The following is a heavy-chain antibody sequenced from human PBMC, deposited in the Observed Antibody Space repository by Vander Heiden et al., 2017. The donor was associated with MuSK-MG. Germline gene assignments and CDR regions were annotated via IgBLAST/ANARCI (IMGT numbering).Heavy chain of an antibody. CDR2: IYYSGST. CDR3: ARDSRVYCSGGSCYSLPDAFDI. CDR1: GGSISSGGYY. D-gene: IGHD2-15*01. J-gene: IGHJ3*02. V-gene: IGHV4-31*03. Sequence: QVQLQESGPGLVKPSQTLSLTCTVSGGSISSGGYYWSWLRQHPGKGLEWIGYIYYSGSTYYNPSLKSRVTISVDTSKNQFSLKLSSVTAADTAVYYCARDSRVYCSGGSCYSLPDAFDIWGQGTMVTVSS.